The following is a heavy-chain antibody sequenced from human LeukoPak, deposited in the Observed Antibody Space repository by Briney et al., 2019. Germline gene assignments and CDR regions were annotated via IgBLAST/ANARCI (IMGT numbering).Heavy chain of an antibody. CDR3: ARQRVNKWNNLWSFDY. Sequence: SATLSLTCTVSGGSISSYYWSWIRQPPGKGLEWIGYTYYTGSTNYNPSLKSRVTISLDTSKNQFSLKLSAMTAADTAVYYCARQRVNKWNNLWSFDYWGQGTLVTVST. J-gene: IGHJ4*02. CDR2: TYYTGST. CDR1: GGSISSYY. D-gene: IGHD1/OR15-1a*01. V-gene: IGHV4-59*08.